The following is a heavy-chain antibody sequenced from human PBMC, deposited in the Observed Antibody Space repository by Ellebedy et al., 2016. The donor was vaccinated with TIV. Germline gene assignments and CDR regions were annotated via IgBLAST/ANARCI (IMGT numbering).Heavy chain of an antibody. V-gene: IGHV3-7*01. Sequence: GGSLRLSXAASGFTFSSYWMSWVRQAPGKGLEWVTSMKHDGSESYYVDSVKGRFTISRDNAKNSLYLQMNSLRAEDTDVYYCARASSGAYVFHFDYWGQGTLVTGSP. CDR3: ARASSGAYVFHFDY. D-gene: IGHD6-19*01. CDR2: MKHDGSES. J-gene: IGHJ4*02. CDR1: GFTFSSYW.